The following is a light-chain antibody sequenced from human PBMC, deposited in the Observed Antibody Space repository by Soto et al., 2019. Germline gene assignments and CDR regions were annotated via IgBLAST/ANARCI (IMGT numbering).Light chain of an antibody. CDR1: QSLLYHANNRSH. CDR2: WAS. Sequence: DIVLTQSPESLAVSPGQRATVSCEASQSLLYHANNRSHLAWYQQKAGQPPKLLIFWASMREDGVPDRFTGSGSGTRFTLTIDSLQAEDVALYHCQQRSNWPPVLTFGGGTKVEIK. V-gene: IGKV4-1*01. CDR3: QQRSNWPPVLT. J-gene: IGKJ4*01.